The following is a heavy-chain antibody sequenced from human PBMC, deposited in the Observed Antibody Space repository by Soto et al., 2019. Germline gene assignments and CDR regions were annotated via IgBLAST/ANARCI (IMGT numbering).Heavy chain of an antibody. V-gene: IGHV3-30-3*01. CDR3: ARGYCSGGSCSPAFGY. CDR2: ISYDGSNK. D-gene: IGHD2-15*01. Sequence: QVQLVESGGGVVQPGRSLRLSCAASGFTFSSYAMHWVRQAPGKGLEWVAVISYDGSNKYYADSVKGRFTISRDNSKNTLYLQMNSLRAEDTAVYYCARGYCSGGSCSPAFGYWGQGTLVTVSS. CDR1: GFTFSSYA. J-gene: IGHJ4*02.